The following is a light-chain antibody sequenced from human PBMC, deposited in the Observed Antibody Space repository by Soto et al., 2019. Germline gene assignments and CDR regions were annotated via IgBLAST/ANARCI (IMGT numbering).Light chain of an antibody. CDR3: QHYNSYSEA. V-gene: IGKV1-5*03. CDR1: QTISSW. J-gene: IGKJ1*01. Sequence: DIQITQSPSTLSGSVGDRFTITCPASQTISSWLAWYQQKPGKAPKLLIYNASTLKSGVPSRFSGSGSGTEFTLTISSLQPDGFATYYCQHYNSYSEAFGQGTKVDIK. CDR2: NAS.